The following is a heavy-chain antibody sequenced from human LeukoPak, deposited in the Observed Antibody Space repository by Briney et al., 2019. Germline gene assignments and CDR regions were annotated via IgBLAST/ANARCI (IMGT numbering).Heavy chain of an antibody. Sequence: GGSLRLSCAASGFTFSNYAMSWVRQAPGKGLEWVSAISGSGVSTYYADSVKGRFTISRDNSKNTLYLQMNSLRAEDTAVYYCARDRISYDFWSGYPDYWGQGTLVTVSS. V-gene: IGHV3-23*01. D-gene: IGHD3-3*01. CDR2: ISGSGVST. J-gene: IGHJ4*02. CDR3: ARDRISYDFWSGYPDY. CDR1: GFTFSNYA.